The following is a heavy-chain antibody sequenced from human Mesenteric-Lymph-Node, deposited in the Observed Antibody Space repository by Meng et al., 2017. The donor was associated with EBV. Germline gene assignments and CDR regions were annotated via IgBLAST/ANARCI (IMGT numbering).Heavy chain of an antibody. V-gene: IGHV7-4-1*02. J-gene: IGHJ2*01. CDR2: INTNTGNP. CDR1: GYTFTGYP. Sequence: VELGQCGSELKKPGASVKVSCTASGYTFTGYPMNWVRQAPGQGLEWMGGINTNTGNPTYAQGFTGRFVFSLDSSVSTAYLQISSLKAEDTAVYYCARKVGISSAKWYFDVWGRGTLVTASS. D-gene: IGHD1-26*01. CDR3: ARKVGISSAKWYFDV.